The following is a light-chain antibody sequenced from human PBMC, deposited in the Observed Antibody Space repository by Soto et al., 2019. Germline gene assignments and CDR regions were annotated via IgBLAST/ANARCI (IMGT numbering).Light chain of an antibody. CDR3: GSYTSSRIYV. CDR1: SSDVGGYNY. J-gene: IGLJ1*01. Sequence: QSALTHPASVSLSPGHSITISCTGTSSDVGGYNYVSWYQQHPGKAPKLMIYEVSNRPSGVSDRFSGSKSGNTASLTISGLQAEEEADYYCGSYTSSRIYVFGAGTKVTXL. V-gene: IGLV2-14*01. CDR2: EVS.